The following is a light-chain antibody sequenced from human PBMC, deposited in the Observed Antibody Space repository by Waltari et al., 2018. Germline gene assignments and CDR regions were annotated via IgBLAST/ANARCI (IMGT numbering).Light chain of an antibody. J-gene: IGLJ2*01. CDR2: DVS. V-gene: IGLV2-14*03. CDR3: CSYTTSSTLDVV. Sequence: QSALTQPASVSGSPGQSITISCTGTSSDVGGYNYVSWYQQYPGKATILITYDVSNRPSGVSNRFSGSKSGNTASLTISGLQAEDEADYYCCSYTTSSTLDVVFGGGTKVTVL. CDR1: SSDVGGYNY.